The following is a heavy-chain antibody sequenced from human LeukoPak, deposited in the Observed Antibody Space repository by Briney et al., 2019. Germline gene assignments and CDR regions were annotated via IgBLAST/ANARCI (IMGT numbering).Heavy chain of an antibody. CDR1: GFTFSSYS. CDR3: ARPSHGGELGRNIDYFDY. CDR2: ISSSSSTI. J-gene: IGHJ4*02. D-gene: IGHD3-16*01. Sequence: GGSLRLSCAASGFTFSSYSMNWVRQAPGKGLEWVSYISSSSSTIYYADSVKGRFTISRDNAKNSLYLQMNSLRAEDTAVYYCARPSHGGELGRNIDYFDYWGQGTLVTVSS. V-gene: IGHV3-48*01.